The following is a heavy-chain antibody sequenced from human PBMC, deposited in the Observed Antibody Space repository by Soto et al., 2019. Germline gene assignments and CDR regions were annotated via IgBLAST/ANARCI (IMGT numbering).Heavy chain of an antibody. Sequence: XETLSLTCTVSGRSVRSSNYYWAWIRQPPGKGLEWIGIIRYGGNTYSNPSLKSRLTISVDTSNNHISLRLSSVTAADTAIYYCATGNIDFWSGYKYFYYGMDVWGQGTTVTVSS. D-gene: IGHD3-3*01. V-gene: IGHV4-39*02. J-gene: IGHJ6*02. CDR3: ATGNIDFWSGYKYFYYGMDV. CDR1: GRSVRSSNYY. CDR2: IRYGGNT.